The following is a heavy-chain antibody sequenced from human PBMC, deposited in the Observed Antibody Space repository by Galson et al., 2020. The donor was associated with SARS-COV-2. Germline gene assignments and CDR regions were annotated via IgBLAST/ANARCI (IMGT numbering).Heavy chain of an antibody. CDR3: ATAHSSSANYIDP. CDR1: GFTFSASW. J-gene: IGHJ5*02. Sequence: GGSLRLSCAASGFTFSASWLHWVRQAPGTGLVYVSRHTPDGSVTAYADSVKGRFTISRDNAKNTLYLQMNSLRVEDTAVYYCATAHSSSANYIDPWGPGTLVTVSS. CDR2: HTPDGSVT. D-gene: IGHD6-13*01. V-gene: IGHV3-74*01.